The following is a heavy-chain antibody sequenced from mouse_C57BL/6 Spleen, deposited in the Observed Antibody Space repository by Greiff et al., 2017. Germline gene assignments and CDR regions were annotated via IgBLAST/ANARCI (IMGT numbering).Heavy chain of an antibody. D-gene: IGHD1-1*01. CDR2: ILPGSGST. CDR3: ARTDYYGSRGDY. CDR1: GYTFPGHR. Sequence: QLQQSGAELMKPGASVKLSCKATGYTFPGHRIERVKQRPGHGLEWIGEILPGSGSTNYDEKFKGKDTFTADTSPNTAYMQLSSLTTEDSAIYYCARTDYYGSRGDYWGQGTTLTVSS. J-gene: IGHJ2*01. V-gene: IGHV1-9*01.